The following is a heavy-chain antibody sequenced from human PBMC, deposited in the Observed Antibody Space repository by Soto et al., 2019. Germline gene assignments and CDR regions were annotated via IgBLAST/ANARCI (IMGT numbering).Heavy chain of an antibody. CDR2: IYPGDSDT. J-gene: IGHJ4*02. D-gene: IGHD2-15*01. CDR1: GYSFTSYW. CDR3: ASGYCSGGSCYSGLVDGLLDY. Sequence: PGESLKISCKGSGYSFTSYWIGWVRQMPGKGLEWMGIIYPGDSDTRYSPSFQGQVTISADKSISTAYLQWSSLKASDTAMYYCASGYCSGGSCYSGLVDGLLDYWAQRTLVTVSS. V-gene: IGHV5-51*01.